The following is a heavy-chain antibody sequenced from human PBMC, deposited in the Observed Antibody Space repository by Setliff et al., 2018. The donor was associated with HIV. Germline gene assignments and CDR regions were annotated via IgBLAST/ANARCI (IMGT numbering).Heavy chain of an antibody. V-gene: IGHV1-24*01. Sequence: ASVKVSCKVSGYTLTELSMHWVRQTPGKGPGWMGGSDPEAGETIYAQKFQGRVTMTEDTSTDTAYMELSSLRSEDTAVYYCARHYSSSWYPYFQHWGQGTLVTVSS. CDR1: GYTLTELS. J-gene: IGHJ1*01. CDR2: SDPEAGET. CDR3: ARHYSSSWYPYFQH. D-gene: IGHD6-13*01.